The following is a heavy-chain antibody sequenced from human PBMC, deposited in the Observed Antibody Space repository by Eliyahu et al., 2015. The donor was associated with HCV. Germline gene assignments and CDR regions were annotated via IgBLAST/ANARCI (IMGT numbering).Heavy chain of an antibody. V-gene: IGHV3-30-3*01. CDR3: ARGGLESLPYYFYPMDV. D-gene: IGHD3-3*01. J-gene: IGHJ6*02. Sequence: QVQLVESGGGVVQPGKPLRLSCGASGFTFNSYPMHWVRQAPGNGLEWVALISYDGSNKYYADSVKGRFTISRDKSKNTLFLEMDSLRAEDTAVYFCARGGLESLPYYFYPMDVWGQGTTVTVSS. CDR2: ISYDGSNK. CDR1: GFTFNSYP.